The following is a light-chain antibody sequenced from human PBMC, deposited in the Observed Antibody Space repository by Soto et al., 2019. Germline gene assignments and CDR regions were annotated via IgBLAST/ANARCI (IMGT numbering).Light chain of an antibody. Sequence: DIQMTQSPSTLAASLGDRVTITCRTSQNINKWLAFYQEKPGKAPKLLIYDASTLERGVPSRFSGSGFGTDFTLTISSLQPDDFATYYCQQHDNLFGQGTKV. CDR1: QNINKW. V-gene: IGKV1-5*01. CDR3: QQHDNL. J-gene: IGKJ1*01. CDR2: DAS.